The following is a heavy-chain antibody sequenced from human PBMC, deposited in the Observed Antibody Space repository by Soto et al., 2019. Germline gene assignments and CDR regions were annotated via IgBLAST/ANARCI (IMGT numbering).Heavy chain of an antibody. V-gene: IGHV1-69*01. CDR1: GGTISSYA. CDR2: IIPISGTA. D-gene: IGHD6-13*01. Sequence: QVQLVQSGAEVKKPGSSVKVSCKASGGTISSYAISWVRQAPGQGLEWMGGIIPISGTANYAQKFQGRVTINADESTSTAYMELSSLRSEDTAEYYCARSRAAAARRRMAVCGNRTTVTVSS. CDR3: ARSRAAAARRRMAV. J-gene: IGHJ6*03.